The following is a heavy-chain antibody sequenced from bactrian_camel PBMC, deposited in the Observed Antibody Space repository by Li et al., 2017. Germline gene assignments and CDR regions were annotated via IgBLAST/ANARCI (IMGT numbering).Heavy chain of an antibody. Sequence: HVQLVESGGGSVQAGGSLRLSCVASGFTFSNYYMSWVRQAPGKGLEWVSSIYSDGRNTYYEDSVKGRFTISRDNAKNALYLQMNSLKSEDTALYYCATGTGTEGSRGQGTQVTVS. V-gene: IGHV3-2*01. CDR3: ATGTGTEGS. CDR1: GFTFSNYY. CDR2: IYSDGRNT. J-gene: IGHJ4*01. D-gene: IGHD2*01.